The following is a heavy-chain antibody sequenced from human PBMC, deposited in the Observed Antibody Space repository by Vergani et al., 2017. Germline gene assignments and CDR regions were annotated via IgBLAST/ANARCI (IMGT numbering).Heavy chain of an antibody. CDR2: INSSSSTI. D-gene: IGHD6-13*01. CDR1: GFTFSSYS. V-gene: IGHV3-48*01. CDR3: ARASIAAAGTYYYYGMDV. J-gene: IGHJ6*02. Sequence: EVQLVESGGGLVQPGGSLRLSCAASGFTFSSYSMTWVRQAPGKGLEWVSYINSSSSTIYYADSVKGRFTISRDNAKNSLYLQMNSLRAEDTAVYYCARASIAAAGTYYYYGMDVWGQGTTVTVSS.